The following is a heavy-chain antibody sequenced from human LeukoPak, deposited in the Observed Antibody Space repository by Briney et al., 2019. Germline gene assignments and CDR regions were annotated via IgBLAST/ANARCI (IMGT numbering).Heavy chain of an antibody. Sequence: GGSLRLSCAASGFTFSSYAMSWVRQAPGKGLEWVSSISSSSSYIYYADSVKGRFTISRDNAKNSLYLQMNSLRAEDTAVYYCARVGTGTTTLDYFDYWGQGTLVTVSS. J-gene: IGHJ4*02. CDR1: GFTFSSYA. D-gene: IGHD1-1*01. CDR3: ARVGTGTTTLDYFDY. V-gene: IGHV3-21*01. CDR2: ISSSSSYI.